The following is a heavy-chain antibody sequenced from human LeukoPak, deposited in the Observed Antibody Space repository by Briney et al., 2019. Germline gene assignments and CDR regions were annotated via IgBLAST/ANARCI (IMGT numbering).Heavy chain of an antibody. J-gene: IGHJ4*02. CDR1: GFTFSSYA. CDR2: ISGRGGST. V-gene: IGHV3-23*01. D-gene: IGHD3-16*02. CDR3: AKDPGPLLGELSPFDY. Sequence: PGGSLRLSCAASGFTFSSYAMSWVRQAPGKGLEWVSAISGRGGSTYYADSVKGRFTISRDNSKNTLYLQMNSLRAEDTAVYYCAKDPGPLLGELSPFDYWGQGTLVTVSS.